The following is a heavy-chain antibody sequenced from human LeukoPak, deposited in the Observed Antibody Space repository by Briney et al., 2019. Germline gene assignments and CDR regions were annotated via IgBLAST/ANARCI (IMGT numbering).Heavy chain of an antibody. J-gene: IGHJ6*02. CDR2: INHSGST. Sequence: SETLSLTCAVYGGSFSGYYWSWIRQPPGKGLEGIGEINHSGSTNYNPSLKSRVTISVDTSKNQFSLKLSSVTAADTAVYYCARGAAAGRNKKYYYYGMDVWGQGTTVTVSS. V-gene: IGHV4-34*01. D-gene: IGHD6-13*01. CDR3: ARGAAAGRNKKYYYYGMDV. CDR1: GGSFSGYY.